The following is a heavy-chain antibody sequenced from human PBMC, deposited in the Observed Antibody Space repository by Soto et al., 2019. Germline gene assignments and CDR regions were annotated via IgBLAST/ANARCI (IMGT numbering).Heavy chain of an antibody. J-gene: IGHJ6*02. V-gene: IGHV4-31*03. Sequence: QVQLQESGPGLVKPSQTLSLTCTVSGGSISSGGYYWSWIRQHPGKGLEWIGYFYYSGSTYYNPSLKSRVTISVDTSKNQFSLKLSSVTAADTAVYWCARGYYGSGNYYNPTRGMDVWGQGTTVTVSS. CDR1: GGSISSGGYY. CDR3: ARGYYGSGNYYNPTRGMDV. CDR2: FYYSGST. D-gene: IGHD3-10*01.